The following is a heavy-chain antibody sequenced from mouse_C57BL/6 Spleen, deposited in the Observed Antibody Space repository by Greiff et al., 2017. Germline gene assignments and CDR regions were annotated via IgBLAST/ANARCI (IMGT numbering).Heavy chain of an antibody. CDR3: ARYEVDDGYCEAY. V-gene: IGHV1-64*01. CDR2: IHPNSGST. Sequence: QVQLQQPGAELVKPGASVKLSCKASGYTFTSYWMHWVKQRPGQGLEWIGMIHPNSGSTNYNEKFKSKATLTVDKSSSTAYMQLSSLTSEDSAVYYCARYEVDDGYCEAYWGQGTTLTVSA. J-gene: IGHJ2*01. CDR1: GYTFTSYW. D-gene: IGHD2-3*01.